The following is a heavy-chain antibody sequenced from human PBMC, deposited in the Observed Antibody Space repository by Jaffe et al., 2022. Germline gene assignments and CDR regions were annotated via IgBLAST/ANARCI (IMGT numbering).Heavy chain of an antibody. D-gene: IGHD3-16*01. Sequence: EMQLVESGGGLVQPGGSLRLSCVASGFTLSTSSMNWVRQAPGKGLEWVSYISDSSNTIYYADSVKGRFTISRDNAENSLYLQMNSLRAEDTAVYYCAKKSRSARGENWFDPWGQGTLVTVSS. CDR2: ISDSSNTI. CDR1: GFTLSTSS. J-gene: IGHJ5*02. V-gene: IGHV3-48*01. CDR3: AKKSRSARGENWFDP.